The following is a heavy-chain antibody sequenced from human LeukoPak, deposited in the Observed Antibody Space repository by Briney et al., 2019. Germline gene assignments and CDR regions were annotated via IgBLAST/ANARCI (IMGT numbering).Heavy chain of an antibody. CDR2: ISYDGSNK. V-gene: IGHV3-30-3*01. CDR3: ARDRGSYGAFDI. Sequence: GRSLRLSCAASGFTFSSYAMHWVRQAPGKGLEWVAVISYDGSNKYYADSVKGRFTISRDNSKNTLYLQMNSLRAEDTAVYYCARDRGSYGAFDIWGQGTMVTVSS. CDR1: GFTFSSYA. J-gene: IGHJ3*02. D-gene: IGHD1-26*01.